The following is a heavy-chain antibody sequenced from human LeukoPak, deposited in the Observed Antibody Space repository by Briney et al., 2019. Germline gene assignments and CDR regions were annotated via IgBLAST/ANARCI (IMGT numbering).Heavy chain of an antibody. CDR1: GGSISSGDYY. D-gene: IGHD3-22*01. V-gene: IGHV4-30-4*08. Sequence: SETLSLTCTVSGGSISSGDYYWSWIRQPPGKGLEWIGYIYYSGSTYYNPSLKSRVTISVDTSKNQFSLKLSSVTAADTAVYYCARAARGNYYYDSSGYYYGVDYWGQGTLVTVSS. J-gene: IGHJ4*02. CDR3: ARAARGNYYYDSSGYYYGVDY. CDR2: IYYSGST.